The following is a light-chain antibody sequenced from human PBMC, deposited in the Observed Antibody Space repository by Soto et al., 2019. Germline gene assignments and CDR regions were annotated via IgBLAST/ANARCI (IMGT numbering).Light chain of an antibody. Sequence: DIQMTQSPSTLSASVGDRVTITCRASQSISSWLAWYQQKPGKAPKLLIYDASSLESGVPSRFSGSGSWTEFTLTISSLQPDDFATYYCQQYNSYSITFGQGTRLEMK. CDR3: QQYNSYSIT. V-gene: IGKV1-5*01. CDR2: DAS. CDR1: QSISSW. J-gene: IGKJ5*01.